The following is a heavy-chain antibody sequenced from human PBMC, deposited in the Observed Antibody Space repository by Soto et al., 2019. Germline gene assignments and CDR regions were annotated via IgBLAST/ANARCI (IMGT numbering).Heavy chain of an antibody. Sequence: QVQLQESGPGLVKPSQTLSLTCTVSGGSINTGGYYWSWIRQHPGKGLEWIGYIYYSGSTYYNPSLKSRVTISVDTSKNQFSLKLSSVTAADTAVDYCARDARGVVVTWGQGTLVTVSS. V-gene: IGHV4-31*03. CDR3: ARDARGVVVT. CDR2: IYYSGST. D-gene: IGHD3-22*01. CDR1: GGSINTGGYY. J-gene: IGHJ5*02.